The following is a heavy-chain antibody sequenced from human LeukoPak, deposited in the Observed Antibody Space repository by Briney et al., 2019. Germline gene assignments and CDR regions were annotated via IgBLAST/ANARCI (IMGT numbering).Heavy chain of an antibody. CDR1: GFTFSTYW. V-gene: IGHV3-7*04. D-gene: IGHD3-22*01. Sequence: PGGSLRLSCAASGFTFSTYWMSWVRQAPGKGLEWVANIKQDGREKYYVDSVKGRFTISRDNAKSSLYLQMNSLRGEDTAVYYCARGYYDSSGYCYAFDIWGQGAMVTVSS. CDR2: IKQDGREK. J-gene: IGHJ3*02. CDR3: ARGYYDSSGYCYAFDI.